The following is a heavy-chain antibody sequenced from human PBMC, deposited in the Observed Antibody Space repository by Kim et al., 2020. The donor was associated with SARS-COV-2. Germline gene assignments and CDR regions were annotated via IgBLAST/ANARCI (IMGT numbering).Heavy chain of an antibody. Sequence: NSGGTNYAQKFQGRVTMTRDTSISTAYMELSRLRSDDTAVYYCARDGFGDWGQGTLVTVSS. D-gene: IGHD3-10*01. V-gene: IGHV1-2*02. J-gene: IGHJ4*02. CDR2: NSGGT. CDR3: ARDGFGD.